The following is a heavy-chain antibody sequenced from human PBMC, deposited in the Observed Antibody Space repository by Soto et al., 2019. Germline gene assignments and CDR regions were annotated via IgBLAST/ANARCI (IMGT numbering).Heavy chain of an antibody. J-gene: IGHJ6*02. CDR2: ISSSSSYI. CDR3: ARGDTNYYYYGMDV. D-gene: IGHD3-16*01. Sequence: GGSLRLSCAASGFTFSSYSMNWVRQAPGKGLEWVSSISSSSSYIYYADSMKGRFTISRDNAKNSLYLQMNSLRAEDTAVYYCARGDTNYYYYGMDVWGQGTTVTVSS. V-gene: IGHV3-21*01. CDR1: GFTFSSYS.